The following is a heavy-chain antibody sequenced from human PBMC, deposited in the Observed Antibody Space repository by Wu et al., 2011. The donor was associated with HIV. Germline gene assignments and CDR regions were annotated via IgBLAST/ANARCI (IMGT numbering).Heavy chain of an antibody. J-gene: IGHJ4*02. CDR1: GGTFSYYA. V-gene: IGHV1-69*15. D-gene: IGHD5-12*01. CDR2: IIPIFGTA. Sequence: QVQLVQSGAEVKTPGSSLKVSCKASGGTFSYYAISWVRQAPGQGLEWMGRIIPIFGTANYAQKFQGRVTITADESTSTAYMELSSLRSEDTAVYYCARRVVATITEGYFDYWGQGTLVTVSS. CDR3: ARRVVATITEGYFDY.